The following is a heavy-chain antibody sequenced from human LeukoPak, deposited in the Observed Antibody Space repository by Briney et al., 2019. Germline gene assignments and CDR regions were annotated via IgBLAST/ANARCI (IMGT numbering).Heavy chain of an antibody. CDR1: GGSISSGGYY. D-gene: IGHD3-3*01. V-gene: IGHV4-61*08. Sequence: SETLSLTCTVSGGSISSGGYYWSWIRQPPGKGLEWIGYIYYSGSTNYNPSLKSRVTISVDTSKNQFSLKLSSVTAADTAVYYCARTYDFWSGPTNWFDPWGQGTLVTVSS. CDR2: IYYSGST. J-gene: IGHJ5*02. CDR3: ARTYDFWSGPTNWFDP.